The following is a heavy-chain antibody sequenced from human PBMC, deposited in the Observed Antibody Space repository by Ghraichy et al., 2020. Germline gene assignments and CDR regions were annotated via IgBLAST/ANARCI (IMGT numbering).Heavy chain of an antibody. CDR3: ARGGFYDYWSGLSVEFDP. CDR1: GGDFNTSV. J-gene: IGHJ5*02. D-gene: IGHD3-3*01. Sequence: SVKVSCKASGGDFNTSVISWVRQVPGQGLEWMGGIIPVFGTGNYAPNFQDRVTIIAEESTKTVYMDLRGLKSEDTAVYYCARGGFYDYWSGLSVEFDPWGQGTLVTVSS. CDR2: IIPVFGTG. V-gene: IGHV1-69*13.